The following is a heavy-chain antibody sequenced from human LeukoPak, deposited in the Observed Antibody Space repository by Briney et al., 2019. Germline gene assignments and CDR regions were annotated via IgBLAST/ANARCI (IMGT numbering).Heavy chain of an antibody. D-gene: IGHD3-16*01. CDR3: TRNGGGLGY. Sequence: GGSLRLSCAASGFIFSQYDMIWVRQGPGKGLEWVSSIMSSGDTYYADSVQGRFTTSRDTSRSTVFLQMNSLRVEDTAVYYCTRNGGGLGYWGQRTLVTVSS. CDR1: GFIFSQYD. CDR2: IMSSGDT. J-gene: IGHJ4*02. V-gene: IGHV3-23*01.